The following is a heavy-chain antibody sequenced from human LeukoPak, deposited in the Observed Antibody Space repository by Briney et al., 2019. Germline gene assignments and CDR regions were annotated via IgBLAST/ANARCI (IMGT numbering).Heavy chain of an antibody. CDR1: GFTFSSSA. CDR3: AKVSYITMRVVVITGFDY. D-gene: IGHD3-22*01. CDR2: ISNNGGYT. J-gene: IGHJ4*02. V-gene: IGHV3-23*01. Sequence: GGSLRLSCTASGFTFSSSAMSWVRQAPGKGLEWVSAISNNGGYTYYADSVQGRFTISRDNSNNTLHLQMNSLRAEDTAVYYCAKVSYITMRVVVITGFDYWGQGTLVTVSS.